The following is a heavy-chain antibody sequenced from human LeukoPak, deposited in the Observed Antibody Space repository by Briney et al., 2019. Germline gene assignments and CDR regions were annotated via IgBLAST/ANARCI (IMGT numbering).Heavy chain of an antibody. J-gene: IGHJ4*02. CDR1: GVSVSNNF. CDR3: AKDGGLWVSAHWGDS. D-gene: IGHD7-27*01. Sequence: GGSLRLSCVASGVSVSNNFISWVRQAPGKGLQWVSVIYTGGNPRYADSVKGRFTVSRDNSKNTLFLQMNSLRAEDTAVYYCAKDGGLWVSAHWGDSWGRGTLVTVSS. CDR2: IYTGGNP. V-gene: IGHV3-53*01.